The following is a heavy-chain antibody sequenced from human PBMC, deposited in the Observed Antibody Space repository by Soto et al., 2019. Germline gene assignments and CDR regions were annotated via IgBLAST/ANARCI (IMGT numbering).Heavy chain of an antibody. D-gene: IGHD3-22*01. CDR3: VREGPLLPPT. CDR1: GGSINSGDYY. CDR2: IYYSGST. Sequence: KPSETLSLTCSVSGGSINSGDYYWSWIRQPPGKGLEWIGYIYYSGSTYYNPSLKSRVTISMDTSKNHFSLKLTSVTAADTAVYYCVREGPLLPPTWGQGTLATVSS. J-gene: IGHJ4*02. V-gene: IGHV4-30-4*01.